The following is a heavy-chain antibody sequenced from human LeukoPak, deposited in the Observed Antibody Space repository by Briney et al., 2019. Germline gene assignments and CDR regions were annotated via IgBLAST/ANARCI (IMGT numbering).Heavy chain of an antibody. V-gene: IGHV3-23*01. CDR2: FGGSGGTI. J-gene: IGHJ4*02. D-gene: IGHD2-21*02. CDR1: GFSFSTYT. Sequence: PGGSLRLTCASSGFSFSTYTMSCVRQPPGKGLGWVSIFGGSGGTISYAQYLKRRFTTHRNNSKNTLYLQMNSLRAEDTAVYYCAKSDCGGDCHLLDYWGQATMVTVS. CDR3: AKSDCGGDCHLLDY.